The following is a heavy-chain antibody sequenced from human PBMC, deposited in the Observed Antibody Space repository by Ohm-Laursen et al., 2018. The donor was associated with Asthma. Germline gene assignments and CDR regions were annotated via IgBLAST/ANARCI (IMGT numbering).Heavy chain of an antibody. D-gene: IGHD1-26*01. Sequence: SLRLSCAASGYTFSRYSIHWVRQIPGKGLEWVASISTASSFIYYADSVRGRFTTSRDNARNSVYLQMNSLRAEDTVLYYCARLGPEWELPGREYSLHHWGEGTLVTVSS. CDR1: GYTFSRYS. V-gene: IGHV3-21*01. CDR2: ISTASSFI. CDR3: ARLGPEWELPGREYSLHH. J-gene: IGHJ1*01.